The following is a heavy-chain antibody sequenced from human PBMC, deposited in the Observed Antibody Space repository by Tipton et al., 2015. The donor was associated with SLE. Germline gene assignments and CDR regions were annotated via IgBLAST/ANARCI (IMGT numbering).Heavy chain of an antibody. CDR2: IYPSGST. CDR3: ARTRRGPMLGALGDALDI. Sequence: TLSLTCTVSGGSLSSHHWSWIRQPPGKGLEWIGHIYPSGSTKYNPSLKSRVTMSVATSKNQFSLRLSSVTAADTAVYYCARTRRGPMLGALGDALDIWGQGTMITVSS. J-gene: IGHJ3*02. D-gene: IGHD1-26*01. V-gene: IGHV4-59*11. CDR1: GGSLSSHH.